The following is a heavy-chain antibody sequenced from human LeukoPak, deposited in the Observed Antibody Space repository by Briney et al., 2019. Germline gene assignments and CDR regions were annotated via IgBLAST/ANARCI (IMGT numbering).Heavy chain of an antibody. CDR1: GYTFTGYY. CDR3: ARDSGSGWYFDY. Sequence: ASVKVFCKASGYTFTGYYMHWVRQAPGQGVEWMGWINPNSGGTNYAQKFQGRVTMTRDTSISTAYMELSRLRSDDTAVYYCARDSGSGWYFDYWGQGTLVTVSS. V-gene: IGHV1-2*02. D-gene: IGHD6-19*01. J-gene: IGHJ4*02. CDR2: INPNSGGT.